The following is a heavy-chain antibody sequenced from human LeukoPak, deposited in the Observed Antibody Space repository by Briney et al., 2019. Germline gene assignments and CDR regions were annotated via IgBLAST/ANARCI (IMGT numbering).Heavy chain of an antibody. CDR2: IYYSGST. CDR1: GGSISSYY. Sequence: PSETLSLTCTVSGGSISSYYWSWIRQPPGKGLEWIGYIYYSGSTNYNPSLKSRVTISVDTSKNQFSLKLSSVTAADTAVYYCARHVLRYLDWFAGSTHGAFDIWGQGTMVTVSS. CDR3: ARHVLRYLDWFAGSTHGAFDI. V-gene: IGHV4-59*08. D-gene: IGHD3-9*01. J-gene: IGHJ3*02.